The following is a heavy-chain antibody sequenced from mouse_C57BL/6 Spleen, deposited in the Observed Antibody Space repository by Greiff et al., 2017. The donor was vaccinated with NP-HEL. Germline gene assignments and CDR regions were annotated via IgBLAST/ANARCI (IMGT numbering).Heavy chain of an antibody. CDR3: ARRGSSGYD. CDR1: GYTFTSYW. CDR2: IDPSDSET. J-gene: IGHJ2*01. D-gene: IGHD3-2*02. Sequence: QVQLKQPGAELVRPGSSVKLSCKASGYTFTSYWMHWVKQRPIQGLEWIGNIDPSDSETHYNQKFKDKATLTVDKSSSTAYMQLSSLTSEDSAVYYCARRGSSGYDWGQGTTLTVSS. V-gene: IGHV1-52*01.